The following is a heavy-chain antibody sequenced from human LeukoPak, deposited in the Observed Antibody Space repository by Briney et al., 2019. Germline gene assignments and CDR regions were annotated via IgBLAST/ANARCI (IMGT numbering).Heavy chain of an antibody. J-gene: IGHJ6*03. Sequence: ASVKVSCKASGGTFSSYAISWVRQAPGQGLEWMGGIIPIFGTANYAQKFQGRVTITADESTSTAYMELSSLRSEDTAVYYCARAMYYDYVWGSYSYPKYYMDVWGKGTTVTISS. CDR1: GGTFSSYA. CDR2: IIPIFGTA. D-gene: IGHD3-16*02. CDR3: ARAMYYDYVWGSYSYPKYYMDV. V-gene: IGHV1-69*13.